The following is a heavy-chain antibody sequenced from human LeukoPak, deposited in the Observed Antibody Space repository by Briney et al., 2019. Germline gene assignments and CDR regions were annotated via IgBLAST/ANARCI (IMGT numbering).Heavy chain of an antibody. V-gene: IGHV2-70*04. CDR3: ARAYSSSYGFDY. D-gene: IGHD6-6*01. Sequence: SGPALVKPTQTLTLTCTFSGFSLSTSGMRVSWIRQPPGKALEWLARIDWDDDKFYSTSLKTRLTISKDTSKNQVVRTMTNMDPVDTATYYCARAYSSSYGFDYWGQGTLVTVSS. CDR1: GFSLSTSGMR. CDR2: IDWDDDK. J-gene: IGHJ4*02.